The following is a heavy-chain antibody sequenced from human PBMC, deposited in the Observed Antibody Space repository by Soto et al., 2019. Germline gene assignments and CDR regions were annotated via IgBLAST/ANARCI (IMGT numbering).Heavy chain of an antibody. J-gene: IGHJ6*03. CDR1: GYTFTSYG. CDR3: ARDEKVTTRYYYYYYMDV. V-gene: IGHV1-18*01. CDR2: ISAYNGNT. Sequence: ASVKVSCKASGYTFTSYGISWVRQAPGQGLEWMGWISAYNGNTNYAQKLQGRATMTTDTSTSTAYMELRSLRSDDTAVYYCARDEKVTTRYYYYYYMDVWGKGTTVTVSS. D-gene: IGHD4-4*01.